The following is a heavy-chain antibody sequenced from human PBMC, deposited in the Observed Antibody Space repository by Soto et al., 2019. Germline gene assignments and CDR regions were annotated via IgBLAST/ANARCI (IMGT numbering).Heavy chain of an antibody. J-gene: IGHJ6*02. CDR1: GYTFTGYY. CDR2: INPNSGGT. D-gene: IGHD3-10*01. Sequence: QVQLVQSGAEVKKPGASVKVSCKASGYTFTGYYMHWVRQAPGQGLEWMGWINPNSGGTNYAQKFQGWVTMTRDTSISTAYMELSRLRSDDTAVYYCARDLLAYYYGSGDRGMDVWGQGTTVTVSS. CDR3: ARDLLAYYYGSGDRGMDV. V-gene: IGHV1-2*04.